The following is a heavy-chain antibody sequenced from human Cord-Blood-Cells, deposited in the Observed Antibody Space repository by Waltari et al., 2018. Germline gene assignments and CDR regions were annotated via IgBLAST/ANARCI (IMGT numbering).Heavy chain of an antibody. J-gene: IGHJ3*02. CDR2: INSDGSST. V-gene: IGHV3-74*01. CDR1: GFTFSSYW. Sequence: EVQLVESGGGLVQPGGSLRLSCAASGFTFSSYWMHWVRQAPGKGLVWVSRINSDGSSTSYADSVKGRFTISRDNAKNTLYLQMNSLRAEDTAVYYCATIAARRGDDAFDIWGQGTMVTVSS. CDR3: ATIAARRGDDAFDI. D-gene: IGHD6-6*01.